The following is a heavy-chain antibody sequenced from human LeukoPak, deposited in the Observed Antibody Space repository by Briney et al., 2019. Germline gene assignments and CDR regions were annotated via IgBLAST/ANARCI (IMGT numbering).Heavy chain of an antibody. Sequence: ASVKVSCKVSGYTLTELSMHWVRQAPGKGLEWMGGFDPEDGETIYAQKFQGRVTMTEDTSTDTAYMGLSSLRSEDTAVYYCATASYCSGGSCYSHDAFDIWGQGTMVTVSS. J-gene: IGHJ3*02. CDR3: ATASYCSGGSCYSHDAFDI. D-gene: IGHD2-15*01. V-gene: IGHV1-24*01. CDR1: GYTLTELS. CDR2: FDPEDGET.